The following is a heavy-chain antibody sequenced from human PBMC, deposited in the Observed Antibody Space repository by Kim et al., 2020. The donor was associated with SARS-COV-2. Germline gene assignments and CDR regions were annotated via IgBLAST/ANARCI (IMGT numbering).Heavy chain of an antibody. V-gene: IGHV1-18*01. CDR3: ARAKEQLVWPGDYYYYGMDV. D-gene: IGHD6-6*01. CDR2: ISAYNGNT. CDR1: GYTFTSYG. Sequence: ASVKVSCKASGYTFTSYGISWVRQAPGQGLEWMGWISAYNGNTNYAQKLQGRVTMTTDTSTSTAYMELRSLRSDDTAVYYCARAKEQLVWPGDYYYYGMDVWGQGTTVTVSS. J-gene: IGHJ6*02.